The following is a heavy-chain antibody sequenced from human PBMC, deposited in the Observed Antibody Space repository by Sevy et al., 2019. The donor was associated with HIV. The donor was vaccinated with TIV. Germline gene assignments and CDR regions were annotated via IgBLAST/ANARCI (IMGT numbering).Heavy chain of an antibody. V-gene: IGHV3-30*18. CDR1: GITFSTSG. CDR3: AKDFTAYTGMDV. J-gene: IGHJ6*02. CDR2: ISYHGRDK. Sequence: GGSLRLSCVVSGITFSTSGMHWVRQAPGKGLEWVAVISYHGRDKFYADSVKGRFTISRDNSKNILYLQMISLRAEDTAVYYCAKDFTAYTGMDVWGQGTMVTVSS. D-gene: IGHD2-21*01.